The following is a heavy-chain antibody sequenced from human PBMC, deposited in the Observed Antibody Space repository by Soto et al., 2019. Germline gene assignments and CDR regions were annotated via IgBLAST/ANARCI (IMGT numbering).Heavy chain of an antibody. V-gene: IGHV4-59*08. CDR2: MYYSGST. Sequence: AETLSHTCSVADGNMSSYDWSWIRKQKGKGVERSGKMYYSGSTNYNPALKSRVSISVDTSKNQFSLKQSAGTAADTAVYYCGRSYSSGFDYWGQGTLVTVSS. D-gene: IGHD6-25*01. CDR1: DGNMSSYD. CDR3: GRSYSSGFDY. J-gene: IGHJ4*02.